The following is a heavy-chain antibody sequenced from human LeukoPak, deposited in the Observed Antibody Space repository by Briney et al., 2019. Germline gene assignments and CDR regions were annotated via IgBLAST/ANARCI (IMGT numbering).Heavy chain of an antibody. V-gene: IGHV4-59*02. Sequence: SETLSLTCTVSGGSVSDYYWSWIRQSPGKGLECIGYIYYSESANYNPSLKSRVTVSVDKSKNQFSLKLSSVTAADTAVYYCARFPGSAEYRHYYHMDVWGKGTTVTVSS. CDR2: IYYSESA. J-gene: IGHJ6*03. CDR1: GGSVSDYY. D-gene: IGHD2-15*01. CDR3: ARFPGSAEYRHYYHMDV.